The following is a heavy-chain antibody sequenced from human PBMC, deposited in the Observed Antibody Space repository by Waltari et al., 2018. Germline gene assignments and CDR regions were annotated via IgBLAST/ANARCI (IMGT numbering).Heavy chain of an antibody. Sequence: QVQLVQSGAEVKKPGASVKVSCKASGYTFTGYYMHWVRQAPGQGLEWMGWINPNRGGTNYAQKLQGRVTMTRDTSSSTAYMWLSRLGSDDTAVYYCARVVRWNNNPRQNYFDYWGQGTLVTVSS. CDR3: ARVVRWNNNPRQNYFDY. J-gene: IGHJ4*02. D-gene: IGHD1-1*01. CDR2: INPNRGGT. V-gene: IGHV1-2*02. CDR1: GYTFTGYY.